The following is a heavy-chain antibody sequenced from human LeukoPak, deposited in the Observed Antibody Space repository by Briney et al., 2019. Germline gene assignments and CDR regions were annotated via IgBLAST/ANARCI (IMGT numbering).Heavy chain of an antibody. CDR3: ARDTYCGGDCYKAKMGAFDI. V-gene: IGHV1-69*05. CDR2: IIPVFGTA. J-gene: IGHJ3*02. CDR1: GGTFSSYT. Sequence: SVKVSCKASGGTFSSYTINWVRQAPGQGLEWMGGIIPVFGTANYAQKFQGRVTITTDESTSTAYMELSSLRSEDTAVYYCARDTYCGGDCYKAKMGAFDIWGQGTMVTVSS. D-gene: IGHD2-21*01.